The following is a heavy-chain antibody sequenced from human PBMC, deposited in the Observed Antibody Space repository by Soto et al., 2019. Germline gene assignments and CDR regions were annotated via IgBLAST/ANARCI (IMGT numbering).Heavy chain of an antibody. J-gene: IGHJ4*02. CDR2: ISTDGDET. D-gene: IGHD1-26*01. Sequence: PGGSLRLCCAASELTISSYEMNWVRQAPGKGLEWVSCISTDGDETHYTDSVKGRFTISRDNSKNTLYMQLNSLRAEDTAIYYCASYLQQNPFDYWGQGSLVTVSS. V-gene: IGHV3-23*01. CDR1: ELTISSYE. CDR3: ASYLQQNPFDY.